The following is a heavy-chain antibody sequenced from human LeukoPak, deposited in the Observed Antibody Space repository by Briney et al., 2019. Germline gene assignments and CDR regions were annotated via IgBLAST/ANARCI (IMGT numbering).Heavy chain of an antibody. CDR3: ARGLGIAAADDAFDI. J-gene: IGHJ3*02. D-gene: IGHD6-13*01. CDR1: GITFSNYN. V-gene: IGHV3-21*01. Sequence: GGSLRLSFSASGITFSNYNMNLVRQASGEGPEVVSSLSSSSSYIYYADSVKGRFTISRDNAKNSLYLQMNSLRAEDTAVYYCARGLGIAAADDAFDIWGQGTMVTVSS. CDR2: LSSSSSYI.